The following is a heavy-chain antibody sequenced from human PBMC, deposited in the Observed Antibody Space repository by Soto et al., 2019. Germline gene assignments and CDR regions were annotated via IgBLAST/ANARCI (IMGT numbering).Heavy chain of an antibody. Sequence: QLQLQESGPGLVKPSETLSLTCTVSGGSISSSSYYWGWIRQPPGKGLEWIGSIYYSGSTYYNPSLKSRVTISVDTSKNQFSLKLSSVTAADTAVYYCARRLLPGYYGMDVWGQGTTVTVSS. CDR1: GGSISSSSYY. J-gene: IGHJ6*02. CDR3: ARRLLPGYYGMDV. D-gene: IGHD2-21*02. V-gene: IGHV4-39*01. CDR2: IYYSGST.